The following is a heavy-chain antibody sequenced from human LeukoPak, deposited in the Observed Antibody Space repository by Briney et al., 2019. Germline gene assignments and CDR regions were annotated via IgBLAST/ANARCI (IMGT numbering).Heavy chain of an antibody. CDR1: GFTVSSNY. J-gene: IGHJ6*02. D-gene: IGHD6-13*01. CDR2: IYSGGST. V-gene: IGHV3-66*01. CDR3: ARSIAAAPLGGDYGMDV. Sequence: GGSLRLSCAASGFTVSSNYMSWVRQAPGKGLEWVSVIYSGGSTYYADSVKGRFTISRDNSKNTLYLQMNSLRAEDTAVYYCARSIAAAPLGGDYGMDVWGQGTTVTVSS.